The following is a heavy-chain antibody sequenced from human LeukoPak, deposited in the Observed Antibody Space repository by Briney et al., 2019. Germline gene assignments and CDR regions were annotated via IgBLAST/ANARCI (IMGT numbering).Heavy chain of an antibody. CDR2: IWYDGSNK. CDR3: ARDLSYDSSGSQGDY. CDR1: GFTFSSYG. Sequence: GGSLRLSCAASGFTFSSYGMHWVRQAPGKGLEWVAVIWYDGSNKYYADSVKGRFTISRDNSKNTLYPQMNSLRAEDTAVYYCARDLSYDSSGSQGDYWGQGTLVTVSS. V-gene: IGHV3-33*01. J-gene: IGHJ4*02. D-gene: IGHD3-22*01.